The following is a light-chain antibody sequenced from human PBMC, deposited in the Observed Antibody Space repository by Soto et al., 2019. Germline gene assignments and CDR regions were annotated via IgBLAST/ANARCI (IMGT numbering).Light chain of an antibody. Sequence: DIQMTQSPSTLSASVGDRVTITCRASQSFSSSLAWYQQRPGKAPELLIYDASSLESGVPSRFSGSGSETEFTLTISSLQPDDFATYYCQQYETYPLTFGGGTKVEIK. J-gene: IGKJ4*01. V-gene: IGKV1-5*01. CDR2: DAS. CDR1: QSFSSS. CDR3: QQYETYPLT.